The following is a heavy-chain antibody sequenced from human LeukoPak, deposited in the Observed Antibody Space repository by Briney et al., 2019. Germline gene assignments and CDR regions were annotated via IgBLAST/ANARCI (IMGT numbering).Heavy chain of an antibody. Sequence: KPGGSLRLSCAASGFTFSDYYMSWVRRAPGKGLEWVSHISSSSSYTSYADSVKGRFTTSRDNAKNSMYLQMNSLRAEDTAVYYCARVLWFGDYDAFDVWGQGTVVTVSS. D-gene: IGHD3-10*01. V-gene: IGHV3-11*06. CDR3: ARVLWFGDYDAFDV. J-gene: IGHJ3*01. CDR2: ISSSSSYT. CDR1: GFTFSDYY.